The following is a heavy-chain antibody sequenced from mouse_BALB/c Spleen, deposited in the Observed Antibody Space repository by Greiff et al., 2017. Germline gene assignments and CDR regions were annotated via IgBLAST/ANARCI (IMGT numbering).Heavy chain of an antibody. CDR3: ARALLLRYPYYFDY. Sequence: VQLQQSGAELVKPGASVKLSCTASGFNIKDTYMHWVKQRPEQGLEWIGRIDPANGNTKYDPKFQGKATITADTSSNTAYLQLSSLTSEDTAVYYCARALLLRYPYYFDYWGQGTTLTVSS. J-gene: IGHJ2*01. D-gene: IGHD1-1*01. V-gene: IGHV14-3*02. CDR2: IDPANGNT. CDR1: GFNIKDTY.